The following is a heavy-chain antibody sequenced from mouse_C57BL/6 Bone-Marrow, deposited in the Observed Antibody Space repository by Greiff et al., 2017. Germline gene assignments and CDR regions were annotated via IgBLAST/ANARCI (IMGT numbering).Heavy chain of an antibody. V-gene: IGHV1-82*01. D-gene: IGHD1-1*01. J-gene: IGHJ1*03. CDR2: IYPGDGDT. CDR1: GYAFSSSW. Sequence: VQRVESGPELVKPGASVKISCKASGYAFSSSWMNWVKQRPGKGLEWIGRIYPGDGDTNYNGKFKGKATLTADNSSSTAYMQLSSLTFEDSAVYFCASNYGSHFDVWGTGTTVTVSS. CDR3: ASNYGSHFDV.